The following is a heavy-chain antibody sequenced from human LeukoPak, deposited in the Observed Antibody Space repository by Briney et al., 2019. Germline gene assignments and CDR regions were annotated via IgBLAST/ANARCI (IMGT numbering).Heavy chain of an antibody. V-gene: IGHV4-59*08. CDR1: GGSISSYY. D-gene: IGHD3-3*01. Sequence: KTSETLSLTCTVSGGSISSYYWSWIRQPPGKGLEWIGYIYYSGSTNYNPSLKSRVTISVDTSKNQFSLKLSSVTAADTAVYYCARHYDFWSGYYLVYWFDPWGQGTLVTVSS. J-gene: IGHJ5*02. CDR2: IYYSGST. CDR3: ARHYDFWSGYYLVYWFDP.